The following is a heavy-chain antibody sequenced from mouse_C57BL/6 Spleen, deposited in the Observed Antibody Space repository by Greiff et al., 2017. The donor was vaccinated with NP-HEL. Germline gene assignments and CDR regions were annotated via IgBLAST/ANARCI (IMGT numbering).Heavy chain of an antibody. D-gene: IGHD1-1*01. CDR3: ARRQDYYGSSHWYFDV. V-gene: IGHV1-55*01. CDR2: IYPGSGST. J-gene: IGHJ1*03. Sequence: VQLQQSGAELVKPGASVKMSCKASGYTFTSYWITWVKQRPGQGLEWIGDIYPGSGSTNYNEKFKSKATLTVDTSSSTAYMQLSSLTSEDSAVYYCARRQDYYGSSHWYFDVWGTGTTVTVSS. CDR1: GYTFTSYW.